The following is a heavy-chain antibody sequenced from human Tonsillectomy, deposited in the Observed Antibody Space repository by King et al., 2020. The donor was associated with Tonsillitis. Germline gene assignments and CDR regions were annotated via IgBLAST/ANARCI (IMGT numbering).Heavy chain of an antibody. Sequence: VQLQQWGAGLLKPSETLSLTCTVFGGSFSGYYWSWIRQPPGKGLEWIGHINHRGSTNYNPSLKSRVTTSVDTSKNQFSVKLSSVTAADTAVYYCARFFDTTMAVDYWGQGTPVTVST. D-gene: IGHD5-18*01. V-gene: IGHV4-34*01. J-gene: IGHJ4*02. CDR3: ARFFDTTMAVDY. CDR1: GGSFSGYY. CDR2: INHRGST.